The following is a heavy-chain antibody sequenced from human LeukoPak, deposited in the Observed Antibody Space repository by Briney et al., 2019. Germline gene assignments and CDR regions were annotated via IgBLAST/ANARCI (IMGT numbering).Heavy chain of an antibody. CDR2: IYYTGKN. Sequence: SETLSLTCAVFGGSINNHYWGWIRQPPGKGLQWIGDIYYTGKNNYNPSLKSRVTISLDTSKDHLSLKLTSVLAADTAIYYCVRRDSGWNYFDYWGQGILVTVSS. CDR3: VRRDSGWNYFDY. D-gene: IGHD5-12*01. V-gene: IGHV4-59*08. CDR1: GGSINNHY. J-gene: IGHJ4*02.